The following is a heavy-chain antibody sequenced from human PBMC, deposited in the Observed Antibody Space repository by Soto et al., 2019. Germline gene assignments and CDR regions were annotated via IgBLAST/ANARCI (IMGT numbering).Heavy chain of an antibody. D-gene: IGHD1-26*01. CDR1: GFSFGFLG. CDR3: ARGNLSFDFDS. CDR2: ISGDGINT. Sequence: GGSLKLSCAASGFSFGFLGMHWVRQAPGKGLEWVAFISGDGINTQYADSVRGRFTLSRDYSRKTMYLQMDSLRDEDTALYYCARGNLSFDFDSWGLGTLVTVSS. V-gene: IGHV3-30*03. J-gene: IGHJ4*02.